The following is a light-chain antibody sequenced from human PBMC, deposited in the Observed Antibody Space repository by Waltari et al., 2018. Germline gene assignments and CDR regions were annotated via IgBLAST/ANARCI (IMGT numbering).Light chain of an antibody. CDR3: QQLNSYSLIT. CDR1: QGRSNY. CDR2: ATC. J-gene: IGKJ5*01. Sequence: DIQLTQSPSLLSASLGDRVTITCRASQGRSNYLAWYQQQPGKAPKLLISATCTLQSGVPSRFSGSGSGTEFTITNSDLQPEDFTTYYCQQLNSYSLITFGQGTRLEIK. V-gene: IGKV1-9*01.